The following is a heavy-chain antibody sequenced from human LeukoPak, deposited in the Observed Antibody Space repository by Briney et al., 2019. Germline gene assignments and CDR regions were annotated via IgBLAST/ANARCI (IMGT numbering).Heavy chain of an antibody. J-gene: IGHJ4*02. D-gene: IGHD2/OR15-2a*01. CDR1: GGSIRSYDYY. CDR3: ATKGNGIYYFDY. Sequence: PSETLSLTCTVSGGSIRSYDYYWSWIRQHPGKGLEWIGYIHSSGSAYYNPSLKNRLTISVDTSKNQFSLELRFVTAADTAVYFCATKGNGIYYFDYWGQGTLVTVSS. V-gene: IGHV4-31*03. CDR2: IHSSGSA.